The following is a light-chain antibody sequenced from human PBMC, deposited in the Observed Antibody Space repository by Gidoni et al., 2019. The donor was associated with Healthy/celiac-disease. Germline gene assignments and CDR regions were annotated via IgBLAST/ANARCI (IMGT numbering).Light chain of an antibody. CDR2: GAS. V-gene: IGKV3-20*01. CDR1: QSVSSSY. CDR3: QQYGSSPF. J-gene: IGKJ3*01. Sequence: EIVLTQSPGTLSLSPVERATLSCRASQSVSSSYLAWYQQKPGQAPRILIYGASSRATGIPDRFSGSGSGTDFTITISRLEPEDFAVYYCQQYGSSPFFXPXTKVDIK.